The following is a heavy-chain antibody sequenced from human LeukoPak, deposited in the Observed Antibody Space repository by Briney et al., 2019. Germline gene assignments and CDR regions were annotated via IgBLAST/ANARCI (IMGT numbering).Heavy chain of an antibody. D-gene: IGHD3-10*02. CDR3: AASAPSYYVAFGL. J-gene: IGHJ4*02. V-gene: IGHV4-59*08. CDR2: VCNRGTT. Sequence: AETLSLTCSVSGGSIGSYCWSWIRQPPGKGLEWIGSVCNRGTTNYKPALRSRVTMSIDRSKNQFSLRLSSVTAADTAVYFCAASAPSYYVAFGLWGQGTLVTVSS. CDR1: GGSIGSYC.